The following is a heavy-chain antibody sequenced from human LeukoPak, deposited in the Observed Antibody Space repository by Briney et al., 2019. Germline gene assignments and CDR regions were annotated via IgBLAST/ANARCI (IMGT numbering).Heavy chain of an antibody. CDR3: ARDRGASGSYYTFDY. CDR2: ITSSSGSI. V-gene: IGHV3-48*04. Sequence: GGSLRLSCVASGFTFSSYGMHWVRQAPGKGLYWVSYITSSSGSIYYADSVKGRFIISRDNAKNSLYLQMNSLRAEDTAVYYCARDRGASGSYYTFDYWGRGTLVTVSS. J-gene: IGHJ4*02. CDR1: GFTFSSYG. D-gene: IGHD1-26*01.